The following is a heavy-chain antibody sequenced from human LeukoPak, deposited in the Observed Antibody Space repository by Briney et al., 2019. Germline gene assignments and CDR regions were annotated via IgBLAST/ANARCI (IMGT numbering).Heavy chain of an antibody. Sequence: GGSLRLSCAASGFTVSSNYRSWVRQAPGKGLEWVSVIYSGGSTYYADSVKGRFTISRDNSKNTLYLQMNSLRAEDTAVYYCARHILTGYFFDYWGQGTLVTVSS. CDR3: ARHILTGYFFDY. CDR1: GFTVSSNY. CDR2: IYSGGST. V-gene: IGHV3-53*01. D-gene: IGHD3-9*01. J-gene: IGHJ4*02.